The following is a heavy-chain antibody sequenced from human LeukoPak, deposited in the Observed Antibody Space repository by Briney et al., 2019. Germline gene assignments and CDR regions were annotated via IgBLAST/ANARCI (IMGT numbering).Heavy chain of an antibody. CDR1: GFTFSDYY. V-gene: IGHV3-11*01. Sequence: PGGSLRLSCAASGFTFSDYYMSWIRQAPGKGLEWVSYISSSGSTIYYADSVKGRFTISRDNAKNSLYLQMNSLRAEDTAVYYCARVRRYCSSTSSYESFDYWGQGTLVTVSS. D-gene: IGHD2-2*01. CDR2: ISSSGSTI. CDR3: ARVRRYCSSTSSYESFDY. J-gene: IGHJ4*02.